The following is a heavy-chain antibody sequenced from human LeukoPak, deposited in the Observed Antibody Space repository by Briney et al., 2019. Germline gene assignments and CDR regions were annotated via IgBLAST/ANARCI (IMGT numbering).Heavy chain of an antibody. CDR1: GGSISSYY. V-gene: IGHV4-59*01. J-gene: IGHJ4*02. CDR3: ARGGLWSSSGLDY. Sequence: SETLSLTCTVSGGSISSYYWSWLRQPPGKGLEWIGYIYYSGSTNYNPSLKSRVTISVDTSKNQFSLKLSSVTAADTAVYYCARGGLWSSSGLDYWGQGTLVTVSS. CDR2: IYYSGST. D-gene: IGHD5-18*01.